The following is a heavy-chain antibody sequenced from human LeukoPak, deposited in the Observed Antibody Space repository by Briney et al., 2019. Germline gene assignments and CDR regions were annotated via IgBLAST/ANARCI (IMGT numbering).Heavy chain of an antibody. D-gene: IGHD6-19*01. CDR2: INQCGTT. V-gene: IGHV4-34*01. Sequence: SETLSLTCAVYGGSFSGYYWSWIRQPPGKGLEWIGEINQCGTTNYNPSLKSRVTISVDTSKNEFSLKVSSVTAADTAVYYCARGRVGGRYSSGWYKAPFDYWGQGTLVTVSS. CDR3: ARGRVGGRYSSGWYKAPFDY. CDR1: GGSFSGYY. J-gene: IGHJ4*02.